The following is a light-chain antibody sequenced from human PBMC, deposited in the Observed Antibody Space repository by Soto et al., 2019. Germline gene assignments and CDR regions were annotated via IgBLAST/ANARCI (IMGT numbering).Light chain of an antibody. Sequence: EIVLTQSPGTLSLSPGERATLSCRASQSVSSSYLAWYQQKPGQAPRLLIYGASSRATGIPDRFSGSGSGTDFTLTISRLEHEDCAVYYCQQYGSSHSFGQGTKLEIK. J-gene: IGKJ2*01. V-gene: IGKV3-20*01. CDR2: GAS. CDR3: QQYGSSHS. CDR1: QSVSSSY.